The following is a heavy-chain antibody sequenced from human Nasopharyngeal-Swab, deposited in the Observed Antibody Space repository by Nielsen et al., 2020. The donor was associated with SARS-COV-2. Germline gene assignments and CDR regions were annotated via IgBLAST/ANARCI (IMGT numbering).Heavy chain of an antibody. V-gene: IGHV4-31*02. Sequence: WMRHSPGKGLEWIGYIYYSGSTYYNPSLKSRVTISVDTSKNQFSLKLSSVTAADTAVYYCARGGAARPGFDYWGRGTLVTVSS. J-gene: IGHJ4*02. CDR3: ARGGAARPGFDY. D-gene: IGHD6-6*01. CDR2: IYYSGST.